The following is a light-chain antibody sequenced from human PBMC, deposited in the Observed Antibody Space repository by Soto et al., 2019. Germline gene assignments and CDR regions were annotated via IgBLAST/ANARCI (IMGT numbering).Light chain of an antibody. CDR3: QQYYSTRLT. J-gene: IGKJ3*01. CDR1: QSVLYSSNNKNY. CDR2: WAS. V-gene: IGKV4-1*01. Sequence: DIVMTQSPDSLAVSLGERATINCKSSQSVLYSSNNKNYLAWYQQKPGQPPKLLIYWASTRESGVPDRFSGSGSVTDFTLTISSLQAEDVAVYYCQQYYSTRLTFGPGTQVDIK.